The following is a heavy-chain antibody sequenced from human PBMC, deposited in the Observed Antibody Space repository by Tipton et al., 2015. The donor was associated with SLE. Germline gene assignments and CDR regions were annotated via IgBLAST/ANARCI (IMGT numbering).Heavy chain of an antibody. CDR2: INHSGST. CDR3: ARVFGYCSSTSCSHKHFDY. J-gene: IGHJ4*02. Sequence: TLSLTCTVSGGSISGYYWSWIRQPPGKGLEWIGEINHSGSTNYNPSLKSRVTISVDTSKNQFSLKLSSVTAADTAVYYCARVFGYCSSTSCSHKHFDYWGQGTLVTVSS. V-gene: IGHV4-34*01. D-gene: IGHD2-2*03. CDR1: GGSISGYY.